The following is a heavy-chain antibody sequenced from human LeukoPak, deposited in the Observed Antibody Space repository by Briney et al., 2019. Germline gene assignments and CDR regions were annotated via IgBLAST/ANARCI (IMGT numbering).Heavy chain of an antibody. CDR3: SRQTDYYGSGSYPDV. V-gene: IGHV3-49*04. Sequence: GGSLRLSCTASGFTFGDHAINWVRQAPGKGLEWVGFIRSKAYGGTTEYAASVKDRFTISRDDSTSIAYLHMNSHKTEDTAVYYCSRQTDYYGSGSYPDVWGQGTTVTVSS. D-gene: IGHD3-10*01. CDR1: GFTFGDHA. CDR2: IRSKAYGGTT. J-gene: IGHJ6*02.